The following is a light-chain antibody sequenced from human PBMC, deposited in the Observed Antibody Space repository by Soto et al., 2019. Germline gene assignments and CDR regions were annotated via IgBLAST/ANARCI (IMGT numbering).Light chain of an antibody. Sequence: DIQMTQSPSTLSASVGDRVTITCRASQSISSWLAWYQQKPGKAPKLLIYDASSLESGVPSRFSGSGSGTEFTLTISSLQPDDFATYYCQQYNSYSFTFGGGNKVEIK. CDR3: QQYNSYSFT. CDR1: QSISSW. J-gene: IGKJ4*01. V-gene: IGKV1-5*01. CDR2: DAS.